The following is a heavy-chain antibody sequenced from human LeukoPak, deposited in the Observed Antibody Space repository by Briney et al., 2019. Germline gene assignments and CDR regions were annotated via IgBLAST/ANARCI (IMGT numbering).Heavy chain of an antibody. Sequence: GGSLRLSCAASGFTFSRYSMNWVRQAPGKGLEWVSSISISSNYIYYPDSLKGRFTISRDNSQNTVYLQMSSLRPEDTAVYYCVKDGLLTWFEDLDHYYYYMDVWGKGTTVSISS. CDR1: GFTFSRYS. V-gene: IGHV3-21*06. J-gene: IGHJ6*03. CDR2: ISISSNYI. D-gene: IGHD3-10*01. CDR3: VKDGLLTWFEDLDHYYYYMDV.